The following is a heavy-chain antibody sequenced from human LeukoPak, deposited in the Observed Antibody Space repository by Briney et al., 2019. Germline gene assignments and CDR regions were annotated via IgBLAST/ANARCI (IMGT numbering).Heavy chain of an antibody. J-gene: IGHJ4*02. CDR2: IYYSGST. CDR1: GGSISSYY. Sequence: PSETLSLTCTVSGGSISSYYWSWIRQPPGKGLEWIRYIYYSGSTNYNPSLKSRVTISVDTSKNQFSLKLSSVTAADTAVYYCARHPPSIVVPAARFDYWGQGTLVTVSS. CDR3: ARHPPSIVVPAARFDY. V-gene: IGHV4-59*08. D-gene: IGHD2-2*01.